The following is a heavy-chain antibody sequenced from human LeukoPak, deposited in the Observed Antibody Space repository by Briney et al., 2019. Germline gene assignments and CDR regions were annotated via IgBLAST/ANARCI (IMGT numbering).Heavy chain of an antibody. D-gene: IGHD3-22*01. CDR3: ARGSGGYYDSGRRYYYGMDV. CDR2: IYSGGST. CDR1: GFTVSSNY. V-gene: IGHV3-66*01. Sequence: PGGSLRLSCAASGFTVSSNYMSWVRQAPGKGLEWVSVIYSGGSTHHADSVKGRFTISRDNSKNTLYLQMNSLRVEDTAVYYCARGSGGYYDSGRRYYYGMDVWGQGTTVTVSS. J-gene: IGHJ6*02.